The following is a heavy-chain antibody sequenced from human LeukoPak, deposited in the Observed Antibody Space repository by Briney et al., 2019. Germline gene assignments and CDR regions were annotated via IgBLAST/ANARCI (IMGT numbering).Heavy chain of an antibody. CDR3: ARDGYCSSTSCYTSYYYYGMDV. D-gene: IGHD2-2*02. CDR1: GFTFSSYA. CDR2: ISYDGSNK. J-gene: IGHJ6*02. V-gene: IGHV3-30-3*01. Sequence: GGSLRLSCAASGFTFSSYAMHWVRQAPGKGLEWVAVISYDGSNKYYADSVEGRFTISRDNSKNTLYLQMNSLRAEDTAVYYCARDGYCSSTSCYTSYYYYGMDVWGQGTTVTVSS.